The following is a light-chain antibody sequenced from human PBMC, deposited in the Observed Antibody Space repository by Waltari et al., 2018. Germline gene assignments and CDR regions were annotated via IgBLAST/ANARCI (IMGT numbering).Light chain of an antibody. CDR2: EVT. CDR1: NSDVGNYNL. J-gene: IGLJ3*02. Sequence: QAALTQPASVSGSPGQSITISCPGSNSDVGNYNLVSWYHKHPGKAPKLIIYEVTNRPSGISYRFSGFKTGNTASLTISGLQAEDEADYYCCSYAGSWIWVFGGGTELTVL. CDR3: CSYAGSWIWV. V-gene: IGLV2-23*02.